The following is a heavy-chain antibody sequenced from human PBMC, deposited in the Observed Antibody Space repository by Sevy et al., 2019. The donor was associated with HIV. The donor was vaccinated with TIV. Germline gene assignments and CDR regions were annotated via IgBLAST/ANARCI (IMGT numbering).Heavy chain of an antibody. CDR3: ARVEEGVGYDFWSGYYNWFDP. V-gene: IGHV3-11*01. Sequence: GGSLRLSCAASGFTFSDYYMSWIRQAPGKGLEWVSYISSSGSTIYYADSVKGRFTISRDNAKNSLYLQINSLRAEDTAVYYCARVEEGVGYDFWSGYYNWFDPWGQGTLVTVSS. D-gene: IGHD3-3*01. J-gene: IGHJ5*02. CDR1: GFTFSDYY. CDR2: ISSSGSTI.